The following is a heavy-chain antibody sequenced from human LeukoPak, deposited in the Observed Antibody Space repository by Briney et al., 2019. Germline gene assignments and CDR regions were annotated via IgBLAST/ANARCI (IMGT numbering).Heavy chain of an antibody. Sequence: AETLSLTCAVYGGSFSGYYWSWIRQPPGKGLEWIGEINHSGSTNYNPSLKSRVTISVDTSKNQFSLKLSSVTAADTAVYYCARRGLRLQLRGDFDYWGQGTLVTVSS. CDR2: INHSGST. CDR3: ARRGLRLQLRGDFDY. D-gene: IGHD5-24*01. J-gene: IGHJ4*02. CDR1: GGSFSGYY. V-gene: IGHV4-34*01.